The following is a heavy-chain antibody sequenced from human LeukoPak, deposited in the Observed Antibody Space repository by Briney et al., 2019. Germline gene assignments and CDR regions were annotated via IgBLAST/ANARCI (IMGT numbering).Heavy chain of an antibody. D-gene: IGHD3-22*01. V-gene: IGHV3-30-3*01. J-gene: IGHJ4*02. Sequence: GRSLRLSCAASGFTFSSYAMHWVRQAPGKGLEWVAVISYDGSNKYYADSVKGRFTISRDNSKNTLYLQMNSLRAEDTAVYYCARECGDGYYYDSSGYYYDYWGQGTLVTVSS. CDR3: ARECGDGYYYDSSGYYYDY. CDR1: GFTFSSYA. CDR2: ISYDGSNK.